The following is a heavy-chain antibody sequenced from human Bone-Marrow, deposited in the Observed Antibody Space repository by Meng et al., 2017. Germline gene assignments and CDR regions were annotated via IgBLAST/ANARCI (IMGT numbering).Heavy chain of an antibody. Sequence: GESLKISCAASGFTFDDYAMHWVRQAPGKGLEWVSLISWDGGSTYYADSVKGRFTISRDNSKNSLYLQMNRLRAEDTALYYCEKGSAGIIMVGGVMEGGGGGNWFDPWGQGTLVTVSS. CDR1: GFTFDDYA. J-gene: IGHJ5*02. CDR3: EKGSAGIIMVGGVMEGGGGGNWFDP. CDR2: ISWDGGST. V-gene: IGHV3-43D*04. D-gene: IGHD3-10*01.